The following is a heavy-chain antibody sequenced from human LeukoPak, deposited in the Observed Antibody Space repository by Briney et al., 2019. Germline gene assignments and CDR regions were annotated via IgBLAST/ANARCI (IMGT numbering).Heavy chain of an antibody. Sequence: ASVKVSCKASGYTFTTDYIHWVRQAPGQGLEWMGIINPSGGSTTYAQKFQGRVIMTGDTSTSTVYMELRSLRSEDTAVYYCARARGSGSYYGHDYYYYYYMDVWGQGTTVTVSS. J-gene: IGHJ6*03. CDR2: INPSGGST. CDR3: ARARGSGSYYGHDYYYYYYMDV. CDR1: GYTFTTDY. V-gene: IGHV1-46*01. D-gene: IGHD3-10*01.